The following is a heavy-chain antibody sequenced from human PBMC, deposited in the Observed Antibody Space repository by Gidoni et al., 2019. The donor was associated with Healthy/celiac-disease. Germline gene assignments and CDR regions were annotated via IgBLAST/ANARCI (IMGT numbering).Heavy chain of an antibody. CDR3: ARALRSYGLGIIDY. CDR2: IYYSGST. J-gene: IGHJ4*02. CDR1: GGSISSGGYY. Sequence: QVQLQESGPGLVKPSQTLSLTCLVSGGSISSGGYYWSWIRQHPGKGLEWIGYIYYSGSTYYNPSLKSRVTISVDTSKNQFSLKLSSVTAADTAVYYCARALRSYGLGIIDYWGQGTLVTVSS. V-gene: IGHV4-31*03. D-gene: IGHD5-18*01.